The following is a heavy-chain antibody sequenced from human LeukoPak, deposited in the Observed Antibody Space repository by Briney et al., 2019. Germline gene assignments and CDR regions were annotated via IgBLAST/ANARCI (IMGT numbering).Heavy chain of an antibody. Sequence: RGSLRLSRAASGFSLNFYAMSWLRQPPGQGLKWVSTVNAKSGTTSYAASVRGRFTISRDNSKNTLYLQVNTLRADDTATYYCAKPVSGGLAVTADWFHPWGGGTLVVVSS. D-gene: IGHD6-19*01. CDR3: AKPVSGGLAVTADWFHP. J-gene: IGHJ5*01. V-gene: IGHV3-23*01. CDR2: VNAKSGTT. CDR1: GFSLNFYA.